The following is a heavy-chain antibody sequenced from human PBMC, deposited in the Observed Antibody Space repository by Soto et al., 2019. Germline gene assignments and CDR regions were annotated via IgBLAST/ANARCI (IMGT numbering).Heavy chain of an antibody. J-gene: IGHJ5*02. CDR1: GGSISSGGYY. CDR2: IFYSGIT. CDR3: ARSVDP. V-gene: IGHV4-31*03. Sequence: QVQLQESGPGLVKPSQTLSLTCTVSGGSISSGGYYWSWIRQHPGKGLEWIGYIFYSGITYYNPSLKSRVTRSLETSKKQFALKLSSGTASDTAVYYWARSVDPWGQGTLVNVSS.